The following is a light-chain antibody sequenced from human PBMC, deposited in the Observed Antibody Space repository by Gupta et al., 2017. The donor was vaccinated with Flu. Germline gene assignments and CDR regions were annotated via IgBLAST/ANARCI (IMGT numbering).Light chain of an antibody. J-gene: IGKJ4*01. CDR3: QQHGGSPPIT. CDR1: QTVTDGY. V-gene: IGKV3-20*01. Sequence: DIALTKPPGTLSSSPRDRATISCRASQTVTDGYLAWYQQTPGQAPRLLIFGVSNRATGIPARFSGSGSGTDFTLTISRLEPEDFAVYYCQQHGGSPPITFGGGTRVEFK. CDR2: GVS.